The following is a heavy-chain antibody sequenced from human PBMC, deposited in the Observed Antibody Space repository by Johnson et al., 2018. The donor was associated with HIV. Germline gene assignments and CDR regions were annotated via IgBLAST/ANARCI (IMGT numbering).Heavy chain of an antibody. D-gene: IGHD5-24*01. Sequence: VQLVESGGGLVQPGGSLRLSCAASGFSVSSNHMTWVRQAPGQGLEWVSVIYTGDSTYYADSVRGRFTVSRDSSRNTLYLQIDTLKVEDTALYYCTRSKLQFLAPDAFDLWGQGTMVTVSS. CDR3: TRSKLQFLAPDAFDL. J-gene: IGHJ3*01. CDR2: IYTGDST. CDR1: GFSVSSNH. V-gene: IGHV3-66*01.